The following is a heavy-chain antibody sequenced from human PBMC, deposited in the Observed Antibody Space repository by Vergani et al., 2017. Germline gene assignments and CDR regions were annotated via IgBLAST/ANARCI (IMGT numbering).Heavy chain of an antibody. CDR1: GYSISSGYY. Sequence: QVQLQESGPGLVKPSETLSLTCAVSGYSISSGYYWGWIRQPPGKGLEWIGSIYHSGSTNYNPSLKSRVTISVDKSKNQFSLKLSSVTAADTAVYYCARAVGTPIFGVVGDYYYYGMDVWGQGTTVTVSS. V-gene: IGHV4-38-2*01. CDR2: IYHSGST. J-gene: IGHJ6*02. CDR3: ARAVGTPIFGVVGDYYYYGMDV. D-gene: IGHD3-3*01.